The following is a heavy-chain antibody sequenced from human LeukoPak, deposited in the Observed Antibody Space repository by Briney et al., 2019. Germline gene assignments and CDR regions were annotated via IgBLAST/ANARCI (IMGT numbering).Heavy chain of an antibody. J-gene: IGHJ4*02. Sequence: PSETLSLTCTVSAGSISSSDYYWGWLRQSPGKGLEWIGSISYSGNTYYNPSLKSRVTISVDTSKNQFSLNLRSVTAADTAVYYCVRELVTMHYFDSWGQGTLVTVSS. CDR2: ISYSGNT. D-gene: IGHD2-21*02. CDR3: VRELVTMHYFDS. V-gene: IGHV4-39*02. CDR1: AGSISSSDYY.